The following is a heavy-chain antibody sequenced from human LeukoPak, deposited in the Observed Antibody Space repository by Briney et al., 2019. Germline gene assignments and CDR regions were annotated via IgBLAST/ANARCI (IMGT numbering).Heavy chain of an antibody. D-gene: IGHD6-19*01. Sequence: SETLSLTCAVSGYSISSGYFWGWIRQPPGKGLEWIGSVHHSGNTYYNPSLKSRVAASVDTSKNQFSLRLNSVTAADTAIYHCARVKNIAVAADYFDSWGQGTLVTVSS. CDR2: VHHSGNT. CDR3: ARVKNIAVAADYFDS. J-gene: IGHJ4*02. V-gene: IGHV4-38-2*01. CDR1: GYSISSGYF.